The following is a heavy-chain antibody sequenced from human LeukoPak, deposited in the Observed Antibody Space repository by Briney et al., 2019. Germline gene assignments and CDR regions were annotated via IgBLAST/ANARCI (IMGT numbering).Heavy chain of an antibody. CDR3: ARDLGGDHVIDHFDY. V-gene: IGHV3-33*01. Sequence: GRSLRLSCAASGFTFSSYGMHWVRQAPGKGLEWVAVIWYDGSNKYYADSVKGRFTISRDNSKNTLYLQMNSLRAEDTAVYYCARDLGGDHVIDHFDYWGQGTLVTVSS. CDR2: IWYDGSNK. CDR1: GFTFSSYG. J-gene: IGHJ4*02. D-gene: IGHD3-16*02.